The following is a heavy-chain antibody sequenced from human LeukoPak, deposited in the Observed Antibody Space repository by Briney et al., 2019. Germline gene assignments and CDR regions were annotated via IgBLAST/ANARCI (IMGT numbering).Heavy chain of an antibody. J-gene: IGHJ4*02. D-gene: IGHD2-15*01. CDR3: ARDHCSGGTCLGGH. CDR1: GYTFTSYY. V-gene: IGHV1-46*01. Sequence: ASVKVSCKASGYTFTSYYMHWVRQAPGQGLEWMGIINPSSGSTSYAQKFQGRVTITADILTSTTYMELSSLRSDDTAVYYCARDHCSGGTCLGGHWGQGTLVTVSS. CDR2: INPSSGST.